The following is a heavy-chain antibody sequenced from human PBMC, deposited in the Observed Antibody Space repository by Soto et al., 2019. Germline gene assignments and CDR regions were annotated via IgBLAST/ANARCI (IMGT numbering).Heavy chain of an antibody. Sequence: SETLSLTCAVYGGSFSGYYWSWFRQPPGKGLEWIGEIYHSGSTNYNPSLKSRVTISVDKSKNQFSLKLSSVTAADTAVYYCARDHRATYYYYGMDVWGQGTTVT. J-gene: IGHJ6*02. D-gene: IGHD3-10*01. CDR1: GGSFSGYY. CDR3: ARDHRATYYYYGMDV. CDR2: IYHSGST. V-gene: IGHV4-34*01.